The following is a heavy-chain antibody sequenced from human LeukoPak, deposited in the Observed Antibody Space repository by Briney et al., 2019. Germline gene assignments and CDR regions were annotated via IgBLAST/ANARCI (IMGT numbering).Heavy chain of an antibody. J-gene: IGHJ5*02. Sequence: GASVKVSCKASGGTFSSYAISWVRQAPGQGLEWMGRIIPILGIANYAQKFQGRVTITADKSTSTAYMELRSLRSDDTAVYFCARSDQWLAENWFDPWGQGTLVTVSS. CDR3: ARSDQWLAENWFDP. CDR2: IIPILGIA. V-gene: IGHV1-69*04. D-gene: IGHD6-19*01. CDR1: GGTFSSYA.